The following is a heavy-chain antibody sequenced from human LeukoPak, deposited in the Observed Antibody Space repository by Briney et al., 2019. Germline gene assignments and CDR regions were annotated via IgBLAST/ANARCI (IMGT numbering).Heavy chain of an antibody. CDR2: IIQSFGAP. J-gene: IGHJ4*02. Sequence: SVKVSCKASGGTFSSYTFTWVRQAPGQGLEWMGRIIQSFGAPNYAQQFQGRVTITTDESTSTVYMALSSLTSQDTAVYYCARELGFGLPAFWGQGTLVTVSS. CDR3: ARELGFGLPAF. CDR1: GGTFSSYT. D-gene: IGHD3-10*01. V-gene: IGHV1-69*05.